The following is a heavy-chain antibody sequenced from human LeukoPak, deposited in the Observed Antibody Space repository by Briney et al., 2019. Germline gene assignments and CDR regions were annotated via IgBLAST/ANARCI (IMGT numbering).Heavy chain of an antibody. D-gene: IGHD5-12*01. CDR1: GGTFSSYA. CDR2: IIPIFDTA. V-gene: IGHV1-69*01. J-gene: IGHJ4*02. CDR3: ARELTTGNGYA. Sequence: ASVKVSCKVSGGTFSSYAISWVRQAPGQGLEWMGGIIPIFDTANYAQKFQDRVKITADESSSTAYMELISLRSEDTAVYYRARELTTGNGYAWGQGTLVTVSS.